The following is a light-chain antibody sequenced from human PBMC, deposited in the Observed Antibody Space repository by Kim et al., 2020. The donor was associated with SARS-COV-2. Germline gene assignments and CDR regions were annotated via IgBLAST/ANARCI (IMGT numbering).Light chain of an antibody. CDR1: NRRRKS. J-gene: IGLJ1*01. V-gene: IGLV3-21*04. Sequence: RKAARISCGGNNRRRKSVPWYQQKPGKAPVLDISYDSDRPSGIPERFSGSNSVNTATLTISRVEAGDEADYYCQVWDRSNDPSYVFGSGTKVTVL. CDR2: YDS. CDR3: QVWDRSNDPSYV.